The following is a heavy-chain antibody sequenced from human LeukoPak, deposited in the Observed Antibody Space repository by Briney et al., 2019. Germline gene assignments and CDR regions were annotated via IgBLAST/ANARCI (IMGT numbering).Heavy chain of an antibody. D-gene: IGHD3-22*01. V-gene: IGHV3-53*01. J-gene: IGHJ5*02. CDR3: ARELTNYDSSGYYH. CDR2: IYSDGST. CDR1: GFTVSSNY. Sequence: GSLRLSCAASGFTVSSNYMSWVRQAPGKGLEWVSVIYSDGSTYYADSVKGRFTISRDNSKNTLYLQMNSLRAEDTAVYYCARELTNYDSSGYYHWGQGTLVTVSS.